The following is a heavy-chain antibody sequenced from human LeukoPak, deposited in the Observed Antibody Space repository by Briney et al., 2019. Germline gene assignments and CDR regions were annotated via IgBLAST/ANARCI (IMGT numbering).Heavy chain of an antibody. Sequence: PSETLSLTCTVSGGSISSGGYYWSWIRQHPGKGLEWIGYIYYSGSTYYIPSLKSRVTISVDTSKNQFSLKLSSVTAADTAVYYCARDKPYYGMDVWGQGTTVTVSS. CDR3: ARDKPYYGMDV. J-gene: IGHJ6*02. CDR2: IYYSGST. V-gene: IGHV4-31*03. CDR1: GGSISSGGYY.